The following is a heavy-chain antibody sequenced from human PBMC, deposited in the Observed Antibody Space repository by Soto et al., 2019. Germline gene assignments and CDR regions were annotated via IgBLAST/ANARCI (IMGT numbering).Heavy chain of an antibody. J-gene: IGHJ6*03. Sequence: PVESQKISCKGSGYSFTSYWIGWVRQMPGKGLEWMGIIYPGDSDTRYSPSFQGQVTISADKSISTAYLQWSSLKASDTAMYYCARHRGGSHPGHYYYYYMDVWGKGTTVTVSS. D-gene: IGHD2-15*01. CDR1: GYSFTSYW. V-gene: IGHV5-51*01. CDR2: IYPGDSDT. CDR3: ARHRGGSHPGHYYYYYMDV.